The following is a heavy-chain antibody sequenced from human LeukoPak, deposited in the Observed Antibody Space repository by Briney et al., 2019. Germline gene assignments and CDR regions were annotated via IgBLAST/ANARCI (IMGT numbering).Heavy chain of an antibody. Sequence: GGSLRLSCATSGFTVSSNFMSWVRQAPGKGLEWVSAISGSGGSTYYADSVKGRFTISRDNSKNTLYLQMNSLRAEDTAVYYCAKARAVVTAIQYDYWGQGTLVTVSS. CDR2: ISGSGGST. V-gene: IGHV3-23*01. CDR1: GFTVSSNF. J-gene: IGHJ4*02. D-gene: IGHD2-21*02. CDR3: AKARAVVTAIQYDY.